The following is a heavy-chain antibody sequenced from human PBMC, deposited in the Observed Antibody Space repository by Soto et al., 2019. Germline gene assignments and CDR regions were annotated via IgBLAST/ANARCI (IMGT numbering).Heavy chain of an antibody. CDR2: INHSGSN. CDR1: GGSFSGYY. J-gene: IGHJ6*02. D-gene: IGHD3-3*01. V-gene: IGHV4-34*01. Sequence: SETLSLTCAVYGGSFSGYYWIWIRHPPGNGLEWIGSINHSGSNNYNPSLKSRDTISEDTSKNQISLKMTSVTAAYTAVYYCARKRITIFGVVIPREGMDVWGQGTTVT. CDR3: ARKRITIFGVVIPREGMDV.